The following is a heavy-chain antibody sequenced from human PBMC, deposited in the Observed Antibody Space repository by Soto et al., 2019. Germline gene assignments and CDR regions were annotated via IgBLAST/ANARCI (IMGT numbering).Heavy chain of an antibody. D-gene: IGHD3-22*01. J-gene: IGHJ5*02. CDR2: IYTSGST. Sequence: SETLSLTCTVSGGSISSYYWSWIRQPAGKGLEWIGRIYTSGSTNYNPSLKSRVTMSVDTSKNQFSLKLSSVTAADTAVYYCARESLYYYVRSGCPRRNGFVPWGQGTLVTVSS. CDR3: ARESLYYYVRSGCPRRNGFVP. V-gene: IGHV4-4*07. CDR1: GGSISSYY.